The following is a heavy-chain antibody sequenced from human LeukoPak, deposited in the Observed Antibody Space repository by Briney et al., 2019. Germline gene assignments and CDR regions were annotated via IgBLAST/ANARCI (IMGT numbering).Heavy chain of an antibody. D-gene: IGHD1-7*01. CDR2: IYYSGST. J-gene: IGHJ4*02. CDR1: GGSISSSSYY. V-gene: IGHV4-39*01. CDR3: ARTKEYNWNYRYYFDF. Sequence: NPSETLSLTCTVSGGSISSSSYYWGWIRQPPGKGLEWIGSIYYSGSTYYNPSLKSRVTVSVDTSKNQFSLKLSSVTAADTAVYYCARTKEYNWNYRYYFDFWGQGTLVTVSS.